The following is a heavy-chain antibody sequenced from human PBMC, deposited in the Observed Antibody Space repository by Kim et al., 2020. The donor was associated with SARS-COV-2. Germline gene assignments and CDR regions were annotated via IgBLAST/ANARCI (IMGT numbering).Heavy chain of an antibody. CDR1: GYTFTSYD. D-gene: IGHD2-8*01. J-gene: IGHJ4*02. V-gene: IGHV1-8*01. Sequence: ASVKVSCKASGYTFTSYDINWVRQATGQGLEWMGWMNPNSGNTGYAQKFQGRVTMTRNTSISTAYMELSSLRSEDTAVYYCASGGYCTNGVCYRGIGECLYWGQGTLVTVSS. CDR2: MNPNSGNT. CDR3: ASGGYCTNGVCYRGIGECLY.